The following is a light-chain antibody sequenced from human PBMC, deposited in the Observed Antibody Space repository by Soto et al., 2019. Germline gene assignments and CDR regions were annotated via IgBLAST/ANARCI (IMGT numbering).Light chain of an antibody. CDR2: DAS. J-gene: IGKJ1*01. CDR3: QQRSNWPRT. V-gene: IGKV3-11*01. Sequence: EMVLTQSPATLSLSPGERATLSCRASQSVSSYLAWYQQKPGQAPRLLIYDASNRATGIPARFSGSGSGTDFTLTISSLEPEDFATYYCQQRSNWPRTFGQGTKVDIK. CDR1: QSVSSY.